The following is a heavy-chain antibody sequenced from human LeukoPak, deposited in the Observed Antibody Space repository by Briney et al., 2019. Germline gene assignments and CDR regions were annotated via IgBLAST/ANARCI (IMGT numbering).Heavy chain of an antibody. Sequence: PGGSLRLSCVASGFTFSSYSMNWVRQAPGKGLEWISYISGSSSITYYVDSVKGRFTISRDNAKNSLYLRMNSLRVEDTAVYYCARDGYIDLWGRGTLVTVSS. V-gene: IGHV3-48*01. J-gene: IGHJ2*01. CDR2: ISGSSSIT. CDR1: GFTFSSYS. CDR3: ARDGYIDL.